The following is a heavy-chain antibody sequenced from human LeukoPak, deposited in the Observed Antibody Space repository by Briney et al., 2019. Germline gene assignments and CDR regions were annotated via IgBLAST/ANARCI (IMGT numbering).Heavy chain of an antibody. CDR2: KPNNRGTS. J-gene: IGHJ4*02. Sequence: GSLRLSCSASGFTFSSYAMHWVRQAPGKGLDYISGKPNNRGTSYHADSVKGRFTISRDNSKNTLYLQMSSLRAEDTAVYYCVKVSSTVGATYFDYWGQGTLVTVSS. CDR3: VKVSSTVGATYFDY. D-gene: IGHD1-26*01. V-gene: IGHV3-64D*06. CDR1: GFTFSSYA.